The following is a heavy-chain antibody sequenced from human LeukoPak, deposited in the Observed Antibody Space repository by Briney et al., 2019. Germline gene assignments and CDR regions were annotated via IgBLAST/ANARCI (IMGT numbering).Heavy chain of an antibody. CDR1: GFTFSNYW. Sequence: PGGSLRLSCAASGFTFSNYWMHWVRQAPGKGLVWVSRINGDGSSTSYADSVKGRFTISRDNAKNTLYQQMNSLRAEDTAVYYCARGYSSSYRIDYWGQGTLVTVSS. V-gene: IGHV3-74*01. J-gene: IGHJ4*02. CDR2: INGDGSST. D-gene: IGHD6-6*01. CDR3: ARGYSSSYRIDY.